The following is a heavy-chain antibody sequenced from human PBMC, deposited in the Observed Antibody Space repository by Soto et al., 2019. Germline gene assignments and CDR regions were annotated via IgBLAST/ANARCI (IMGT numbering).Heavy chain of an antibody. CDR1: GGSFGSSA. CDR3: ARLRRDWGDAFDL. D-gene: IGHD3-16*01. CDR2: IIPVFDKA. V-gene: IGHV1-69*01. J-gene: IGHJ3*01. Sequence: QVQLVQSGADVKKPGSSVKVSCKTSGGSFGSSAISWVRQAPAQALEWMGEIIPVFDKANYAQNFQGRLTITADELTGTVFMELSSLRSEDTAVYFCARLRRDWGDAFDLWGLGTFVTVSS.